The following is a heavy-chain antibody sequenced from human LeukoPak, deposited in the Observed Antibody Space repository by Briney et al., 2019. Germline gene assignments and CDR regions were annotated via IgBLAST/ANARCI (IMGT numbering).Heavy chain of an antibody. Sequence: GGSLRLSCVASGFTFTSYDFNWVRQAPGKGLEWVSYISNGGGTISYADSVKGRFTISRDNAKNSVFLQMNTLRAEDTAVYYCARESYDGMDVWGQGTTVTV. J-gene: IGHJ6*02. CDR2: ISNGGGTI. CDR1: GFTFTSYD. V-gene: IGHV3-48*03. D-gene: IGHD2-21*01. CDR3: ARESYDGMDV.